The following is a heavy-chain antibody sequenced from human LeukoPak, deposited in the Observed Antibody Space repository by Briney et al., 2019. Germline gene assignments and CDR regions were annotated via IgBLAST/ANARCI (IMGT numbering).Heavy chain of an antibody. V-gene: IGHV1-69*04. Sequence: SVKVSRKASGGTFSSYAISWVRQAPGQGLEWMGRIIPILGIANYAQKFQGRVTITADKSTSTAYMELSSLRSEDTAVYYCARVFRRAAGEDYWGQGTLVTVSS. CDR1: GGTFSSYA. D-gene: IGHD6-13*01. J-gene: IGHJ4*02. CDR3: ARVFRRAAGEDY. CDR2: IIPILGIA.